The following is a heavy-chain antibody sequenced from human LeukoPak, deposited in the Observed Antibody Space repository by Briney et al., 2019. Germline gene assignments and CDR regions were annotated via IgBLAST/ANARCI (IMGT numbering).Heavy chain of an antibody. Sequence: PSETLSLTCTVSGGSISSYYWSWIRQPAGKGLEWIGRIYTSGSTNYNPSPKSRVTMSVDTSKNQFSLKLSSVTAADTAVYYCAREEVVPAATNWFDPWGQGTLVTVSS. D-gene: IGHD2-2*01. V-gene: IGHV4-4*07. CDR1: GGSISSYY. J-gene: IGHJ5*02. CDR2: IYTSGST. CDR3: AREEVVPAATNWFDP.